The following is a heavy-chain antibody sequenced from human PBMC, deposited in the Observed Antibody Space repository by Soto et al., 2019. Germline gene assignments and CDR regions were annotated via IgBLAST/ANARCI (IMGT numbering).Heavy chain of an antibody. CDR3: ARDWGTPGRGSAVGYYYHYGMDV. Sequence: EVQLVESGGGLVQPGGSLRLSGVAFELTFNTYWWNWVRKAPGRGLDWGANIKDDGSEKNYVESVKGRFTISRDNAKNSLYLQMNSLRGEDTAVYFCARDWGTPGRGSAVGYYYHYGMDVWGQGTTVTVSS. J-gene: IGHJ6*02. CDR2: IKDDGSEK. V-gene: IGHV3-7*03. D-gene: IGHD6-19*01. CDR1: ELTFNTYW.